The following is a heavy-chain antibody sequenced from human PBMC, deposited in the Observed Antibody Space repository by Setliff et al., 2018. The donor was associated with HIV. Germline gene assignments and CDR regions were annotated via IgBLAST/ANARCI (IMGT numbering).Heavy chain of an antibody. J-gene: IGHJ4*02. CDR2: IKRKTDGGTT. Sequence: PGGSLRLSCTASGFTFGDYAMSWVRQAPGKGLEWVGRIKRKTDGGTTDYGAPVKGRFTISRDDSKDTVYLQMNSLKTEDTAVYYCTTDTLIFGVVINGRYFDYWGQGTLVTVSS. D-gene: IGHD3-3*01. CDR1: GFTFGDYA. V-gene: IGHV3-15*01. CDR3: TTDTLIFGVVINGRYFDY.